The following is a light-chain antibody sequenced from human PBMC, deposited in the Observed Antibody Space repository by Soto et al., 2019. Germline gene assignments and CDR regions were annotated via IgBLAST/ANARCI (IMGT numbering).Light chain of an antibody. Sequence: SALPQPASVYGSPGQSITISCNGTSSDVGAYDYVSWYQQHPDKAPKLMIYEVSNRPSGVSNRFSGSKSVNTATLTISGLQAEDEADYYCSSYTSSSTRVFGTGTKVTVL. CDR1: SSDVGAYDY. J-gene: IGLJ1*01. CDR2: EVS. V-gene: IGLV2-14*03. CDR3: SSYTSSSTRV.